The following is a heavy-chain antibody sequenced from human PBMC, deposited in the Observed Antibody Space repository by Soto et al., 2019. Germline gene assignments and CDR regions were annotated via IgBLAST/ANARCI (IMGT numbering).Heavy chain of an antibody. V-gene: IGHV1-3*01. CDR3: ARDSALLWFGELLPTLDY. D-gene: IGHD3-10*01. Sequence: QVQLVQSGAEVKKPGASVKVSCKASGYTFTSYAMHWVRQAPGQRLEWMGWINAGNGNTKYSQKFQGRVTITRDTSASTAYMELSSLRSEDTAVYYCARDSALLWFGELLPTLDYWGQGTLVTVSS. J-gene: IGHJ4*02. CDR2: INAGNGNT. CDR1: GYTFTSYA.